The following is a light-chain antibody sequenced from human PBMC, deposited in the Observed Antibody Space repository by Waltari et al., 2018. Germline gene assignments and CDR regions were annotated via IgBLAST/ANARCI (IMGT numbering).Light chain of an antibody. CDR3: QTVGHGTWV. J-gene: IGLJ3*02. V-gene: IGLV4-69*01. Sequence: QLVLTQSPSASASLGASVKLTCTLSSGHSTNVIAWLQKRPEKGPRFVMKVNSDGSHSKGDELPDRFSGSSSGAGLYLTISSRQSEDEADYYCQTVGHGTWVFCVWTKLTVL. CDR2: VNSDGSH. CDR1: SGHSTNV.